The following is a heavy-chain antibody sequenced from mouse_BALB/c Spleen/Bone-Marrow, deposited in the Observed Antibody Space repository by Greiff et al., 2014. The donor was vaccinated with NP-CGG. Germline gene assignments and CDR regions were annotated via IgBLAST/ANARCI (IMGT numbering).Heavy chain of an antibody. V-gene: IGHV2-6-5*01. J-gene: IGHJ2*01. Sequence: VNLVESGPSLVAPSQSLSITCTVSGFSLTDYGVSWIRQPPGKGLEWLGVVWGGGITYYNSTLKSRLSITKDNSKSQVFLKMNSLQTDDTAMYYCAKHDTTVVVDYWGQGTTLTVSS. D-gene: IGHD1-1*01. CDR2: VWGGGIT. CDR3: AKHDTTVVVDY. CDR1: GFSLTDYG.